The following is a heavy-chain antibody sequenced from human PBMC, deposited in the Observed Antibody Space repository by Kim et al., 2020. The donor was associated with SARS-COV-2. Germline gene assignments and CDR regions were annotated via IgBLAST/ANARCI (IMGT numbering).Heavy chain of an antibody. D-gene: IGHD1-20*01. CDR2: IYPGDSDT. J-gene: IGHJ6*02. V-gene: IGHV5-51*01. CDR1: GYRFGSYW. Sequence: GESLKISCQGSGYRFGSYWLAWVRQMPGKGLEWMGVIYPGDSDTRYSPSLQGQVTISVDKSINTAYLQWSSLKASDTAIYYCGSFSDITGYPYYGMDVWGQGTTVTVSS. CDR3: GSFSDITGYPYYGMDV.